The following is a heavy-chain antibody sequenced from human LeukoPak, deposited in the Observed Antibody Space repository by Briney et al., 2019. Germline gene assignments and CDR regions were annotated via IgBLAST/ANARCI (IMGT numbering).Heavy chain of an antibody. CDR3: AREDWGGLYSSSWSNWFDP. J-gene: IGHJ5*02. Sequence: ASVKVSCKASGYTFTSYGISWVRQAPGQGLEWMGWISAYNGSTNYAQKLQGRVTMTTDTSTSTAYMELRSLRSDDTAVYYCAREDWGGLYSSSWSNWFDPWGQGTLVTVSS. CDR1: GYTFTSYG. CDR2: ISAYNGST. D-gene: IGHD6-13*01. V-gene: IGHV1-18*01.